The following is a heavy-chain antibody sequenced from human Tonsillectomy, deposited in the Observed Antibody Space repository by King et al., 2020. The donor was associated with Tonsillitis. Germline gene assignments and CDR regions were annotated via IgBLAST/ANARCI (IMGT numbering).Heavy chain of an antibody. CDR1: GFTFSSYS. Sequence: VQLVESGGGLVKPGGSLRLSCAASGFTFSSYSMNWVRQAPEKGLEWVSSISGSSSYIYYADSVKGRFTISRDNANNSLYLQMNSLRAEDTAVYYCARDQQLIRWGQGTLVTVSS. J-gene: IGHJ4*02. V-gene: IGHV3-21*01. CDR2: ISGSSSYI. CDR3: ARDQQLIR. D-gene: IGHD4-11*01.